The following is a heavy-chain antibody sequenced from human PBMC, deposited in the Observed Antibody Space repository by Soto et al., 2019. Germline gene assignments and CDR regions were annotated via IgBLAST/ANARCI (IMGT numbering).Heavy chain of an antibody. CDR3: ARREDYDFWSGYPSAGAFDI. D-gene: IGHD3-3*01. CDR1: GGSISSGDYY. V-gene: IGHV4-30-4*01. CDR2: MYYSGST. Sequence: QVQLQESGPGLVKPSQTLSLTCTVSGGSISSGDYYWSWIRQPPGKGLEWIGYMYYSGSTYYNPSLKSRVTISVDTSKNQFSLKLSSVTAADTAVYYCARREDYDFWSGYPSAGAFDIWGQGTMVTVSS. J-gene: IGHJ3*02.